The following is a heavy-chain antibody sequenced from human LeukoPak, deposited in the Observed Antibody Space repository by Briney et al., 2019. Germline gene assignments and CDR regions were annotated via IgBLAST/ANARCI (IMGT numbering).Heavy chain of an antibody. Sequence: SETLSLTCAVYGWSFSGYYWSWIRQPPGKGLEWIGEINHSGSTNYNPSLKSRVTISVDTSKNQFSLKLSSVPAADTAVYYCARGPRGYSYGHNWFDPWGQGTLVTVSS. CDR3: ARGPRGYSYGHNWFDP. CDR2: INHSGST. D-gene: IGHD5-18*01. CDR1: GWSFSGYY. J-gene: IGHJ5*02. V-gene: IGHV4-34*01.